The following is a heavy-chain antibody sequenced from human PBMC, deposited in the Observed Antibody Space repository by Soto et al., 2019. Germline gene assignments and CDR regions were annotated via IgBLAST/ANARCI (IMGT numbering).Heavy chain of an antibody. Sequence: PGGSLRLSCAASGFLFSAYSMNWVRRAPGKGLEWIAYITKNSDVVYYADSVKGRFTISRDNAKNSVFLQMNSLRAEDTALYFCAGYYGSGGGRGTQVTVSS. CDR2: ITKNSDVV. CDR3: AGYYGSG. V-gene: IGHV3-48*01. CDR1: GFLFSAYS. J-gene: IGHJ4*02. D-gene: IGHD3-10*01.